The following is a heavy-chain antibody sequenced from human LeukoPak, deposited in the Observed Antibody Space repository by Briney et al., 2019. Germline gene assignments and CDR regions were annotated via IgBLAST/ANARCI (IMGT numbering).Heavy chain of an antibody. Sequence: PGGSLRLSCAASGFTLSSYAMSWVRQAPGKGLEWVSAISGSGGSTYYADSVKGRFTISRDNSKNTLYLQMNSLRAEDTAVYYCAKFKWNVGGGFDYWGQGTLVTVSS. J-gene: IGHJ4*02. CDR1: GFTLSSYA. D-gene: IGHD1-20*01. CDR3: AKFKWNVGGGFDY. V-gene: IGHV3-23*01. CDR2: ISGSGGST.